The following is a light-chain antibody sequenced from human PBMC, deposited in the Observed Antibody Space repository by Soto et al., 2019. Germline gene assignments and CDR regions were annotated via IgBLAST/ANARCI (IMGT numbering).Light chain of an antibody. CDR3: QHYNSYSEA. CDR2: HAS. CDR1: QSITNR. Sequence: DVQITQSLSTLSASVGDRVTITCRASQSITNRLAWYQQKPGKAPKVLIYHASNLQSGVPSRFSGSGSGTEFTLTISSLQPDDFATYYCQHYNSYSEAFGQGAKVDIK. V-gene: IGKV1-5*01. J-gene: IGKJ1*01.